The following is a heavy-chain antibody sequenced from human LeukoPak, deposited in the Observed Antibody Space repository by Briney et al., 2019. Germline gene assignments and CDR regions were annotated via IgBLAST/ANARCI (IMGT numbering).Heavy chain of an antibody. J-gene: IGHJ5*02. CDR1: GFTFSSYS. CDR3: ARDREYCSSTSCYNWFDP. D-gene: IGHD2-2*01. Sequence: GGSLRLSCAASGFTFSSYSMNWVRQAPGKGLEWVSSISSSSSYIYYADSVKGRFTISRDNAKNSLYVQMNSLRAEDTAVYYCARDREYCSSTSCYNWFDPWGQGTLVTVSS. V-gene: IGHV3-21*01. CDR2: ISSSSSYI.